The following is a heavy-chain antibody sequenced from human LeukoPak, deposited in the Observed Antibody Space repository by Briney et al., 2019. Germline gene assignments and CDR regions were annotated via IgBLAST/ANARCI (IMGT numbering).Heavy chain of an antibody. CDR1: GFTFDDYG. V-gene: IGHV3-20*04. D-gene: IGHD3-9*01. J-gene: IGHJ4*02. Sequence: GGSLRLSCAASGFTFDDYGMSWVRQAPGKGLEWVSGINWNGDNTNYANSLKGRFTISRDNAKNSLYLQMNSLRAEDTALYYCARGSTHYDVLTGYHYYFDYWGQGTLVTVSS. CDR2: INWNGDNT. CDR3: ARGSTHYDVLTGYHYYFDY.